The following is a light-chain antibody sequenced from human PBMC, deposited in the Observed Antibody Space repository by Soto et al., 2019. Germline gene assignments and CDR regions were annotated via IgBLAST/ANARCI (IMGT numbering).Light chain of an antibody. V-gene: IGLV1-47*01. CDR1: NSNIGSNY. J-gene: IGLJ3*02. CDR3: AAWDDSLSGWV. CDR2: TNN. Sequence: QSVLTQPPLASGTPGQRVTISCSGRNSNIGSNYVYWYQQVPGTAPKLLIYTNNQRPSGVPDRFSGSKSATSASLAIGGLRSEDEADYYCAAWDDSLSGWVFGGGTQLTVL.